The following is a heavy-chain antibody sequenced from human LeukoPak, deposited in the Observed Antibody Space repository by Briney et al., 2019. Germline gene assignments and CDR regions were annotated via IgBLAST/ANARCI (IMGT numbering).Heavy chain of an antibody. D-gene: IGHD4-23*01. CDR3: ARGGATTVARTIYYYYMDV. CDR1: GGTFSSYA. CDR2: IIPIFGTA. J-gene: IGHJ6*03. Sequence: SVKVSCKASGGTFSSYAISWVRQAPGQGLEWMGGIIPIFGTANYAQKFQGRVTITTDESTSTAYMELSSLRSEDTAMYYCARGGATTVARTIYYYYMDVWGKGTTVTVSS. V-gene: IGHV1-69*05.